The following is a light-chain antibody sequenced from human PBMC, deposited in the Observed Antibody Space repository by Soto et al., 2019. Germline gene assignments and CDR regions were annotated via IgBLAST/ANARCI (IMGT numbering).Light chain of an antibody. CDR1: QSISSW. Sequence: DIQMTQSPCTLSGSGLDRGTRSFLASQSISSWLAWYQQKPGKAPKLLIYKASGLESGVPSRFSGSGSGTDFTLTISSLQPDDFATYYCQQYNSYSPLTFGGGTKVDIK. J-gene: IGKJ4*01. V-gene: IGKV1-5*03. CDR2: KAS. CDR3: QQYNSYSPLT.